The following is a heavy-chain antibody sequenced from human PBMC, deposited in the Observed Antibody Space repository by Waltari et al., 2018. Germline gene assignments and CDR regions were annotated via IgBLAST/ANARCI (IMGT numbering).Heavy chain of an antibody. D-gene: IGHD1-26*01. CDR2: IKQDGSEN. CDR1: GFSFRNYW. CDR3: ARGINSPGIDY. V-gene: IGHV3-7*01. J-gene: IGHJ4*02. Sequence: EVEFVESGGDLVQPGGSLRLSCAASGFSFRNYWMNGVRQAPGKGLEWVANIKQDGSENYYLGSVKGRFTISRDNAKNLLYLQMNSLRAEDTAVYYCARGINSPGIDYWGQGNLVTVSS.